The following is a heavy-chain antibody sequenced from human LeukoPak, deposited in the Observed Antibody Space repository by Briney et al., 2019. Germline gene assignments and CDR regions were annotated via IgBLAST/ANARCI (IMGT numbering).Heavy chain of an antibody. J-gene: IGHJ5*02. Sequence: KSSETLSLTCTVSGGSISSYYWSWIRQPPGKGLEWIGYIYYSGSTNYNPSLKSRVTISVDTSKNQFSLKLSSVTAADTAVYYCARSLGLSRVMKNWFDPWGQGTLVTVSS. V-gene: IGHV4-59*01. CDR1: GGSISSYY. D-gene: IGHD2-2*01. CDR3: ARSLGLSRVMKNWFDP. CDR2: IYYSGST.